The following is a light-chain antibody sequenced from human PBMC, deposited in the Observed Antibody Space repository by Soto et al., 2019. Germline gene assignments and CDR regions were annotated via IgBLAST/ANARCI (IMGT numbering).Light chain of an antibody. CDR2: GAS. J-gene: IGKJ1*01. CDR1: QSINNNY. Sequence: EIVLTQSPGTLSLSPGERATLSCRASQSINNNYLAWYQQKRGQAPRLLIYGASSRATGIPDWVSGSVCGTAFTLTISRLQPEDFAVYYCQKKGGSPRMFGRGTKLEIK. CDR3: QKKGGSPRM. V-gene: IGKV3-20*01.